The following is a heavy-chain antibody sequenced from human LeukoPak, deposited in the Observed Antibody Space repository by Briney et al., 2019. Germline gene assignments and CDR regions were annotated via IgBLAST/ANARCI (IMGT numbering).Heavy chain of an antibody. CDR3: VSGGEPIAVAAHFDS. CDR1: GFAFNSYA. V-gene: IGHV3-30*14. Sequence: PGRSLRLSCAASGFAFNSYAMHWVRQAPGKGLEWVAVISYDGSNKYFADSVKGRFTISRDNSKNTLYLQMNSLRPEDTAVYYCVSGGEPIAVAAHFDSWGQGTLVTVSS. CDR2: ISYDGSNK. D-gene: IGHD6-19*01. J-gene: IGHJ4*02.